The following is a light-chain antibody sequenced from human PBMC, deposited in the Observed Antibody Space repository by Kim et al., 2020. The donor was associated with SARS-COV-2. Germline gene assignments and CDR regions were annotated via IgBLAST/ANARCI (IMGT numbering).Light chain of an antibody. CDR1: QSLLHSNGYNY. V-gene: IGKV2-28*01. J-gene: IGKJ4*01. CDR3: MQALRAVFT. CDR2: LGS. Sequence: DIVMTQSPLSLPVTPGEPASISCRSSQSLLHSNGYNYLDWYLQKPGQSPQLLSYLGSNRASGVPDRFSGSGSGTDFTLKIRGVEAEDVGVYYCMQALRAVFTFGGGTKLE.